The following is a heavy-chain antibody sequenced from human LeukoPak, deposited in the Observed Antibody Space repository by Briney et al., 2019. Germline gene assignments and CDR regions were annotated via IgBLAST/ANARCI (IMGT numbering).Heavy chain of an antibody. CDR1: GGSISTYY. Sequence: PSETLSVTCTVSGGSISTYYWSWIRQPPGKGLEWIGNFFYSGSANYKPSLKSRVTISIDTSKNQLSLNLSSVAAADTAVYYCARRDFGWFDPWGQGTLVTVSS. CDR2: FFYSGSA. D-gene: IGHD3-3*01. V-gene: IGHV4-59*08. CDR3: ARRDFGWFDP. J-gene: IGHJ5*02.